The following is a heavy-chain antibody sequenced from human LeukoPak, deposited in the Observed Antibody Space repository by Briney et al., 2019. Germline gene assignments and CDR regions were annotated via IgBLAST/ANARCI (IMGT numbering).Heavy chain of an antibody. CDR3: ARVAVYCSGGSCYLPDQTYFDY. V-gene: IGHV1-69*01. J-gene: IGHJ4*02. CDR2: IIPIFGTA. Sequence: SVKVSCKASGGTFSSYAISWVRQAPGQGLEWMGGIIPIFGTANYAQKFQGRVTITADESTSTAYMELSTLRPEDTAVYYRARVAVYCSGGSCYLPDQTYFDYWGKGTLVTVSS. CDR1: GGTFSSYA. D-gene: IGHD2-15*01.